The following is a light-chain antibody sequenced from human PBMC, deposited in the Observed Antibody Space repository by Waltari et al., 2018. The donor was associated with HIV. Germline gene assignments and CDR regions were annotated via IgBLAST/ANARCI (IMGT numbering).Light chain of an antibody. CDR3: QQYDSGPRGIT. J-gene: IGKJ2*01. CDR2: EAP. V-gene: IGKV3-15*01. CDR1: QSISAK. Sequence: EIVMTQSPPTLSVSPVQRFTLSCSASQSISAKVAWYQQRPGQAPRLLIYEAPTRPTGIPARFSGSGSGTEFTLTITSLQSEDFATYFCQQYDSGPRGITFGQGTMLEIK.